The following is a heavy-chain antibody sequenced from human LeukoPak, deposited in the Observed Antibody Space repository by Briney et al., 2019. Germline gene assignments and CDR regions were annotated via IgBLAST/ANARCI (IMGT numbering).Heavy chain of an antibody. CDR1: GGSFSGYY. J-gene: IGHJ4*02. V-gene: IGHV4-59*08. Sequence: SETLSLTCAVYGGSFSGYYWSWIRQPPGKGLEWIGYIYYSGSTNYNPSLKSRVTISVDTSKNQFSLRLSSVTAADTAVYYCARQGNGYHFDYWGQGTLVTVSS. CDR3: ARQGNGYHFDY. CDR2: IYYSGST. D-gene: IGHD5-24*01.